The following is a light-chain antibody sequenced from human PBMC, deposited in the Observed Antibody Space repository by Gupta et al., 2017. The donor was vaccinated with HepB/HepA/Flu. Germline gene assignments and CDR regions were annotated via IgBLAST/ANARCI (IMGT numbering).Light chain of an antibody. CDR1: RGHSSYI. CDR2: LEGSGSY. CDR3: ETWESNTQV. Sequence: QPVLTQSSSASASLGSSVKLTFTLSRGHSSYIIAWHQQQPGNAPRYLMKLEGSGSYNQGSGVPDRFSGSSSGADRYLTISNLQSEDEDDYDCETWESNTQVFGGGTKLTVL. J-gene: IGLJ3*02. V-gene: IGLV4-60*03.